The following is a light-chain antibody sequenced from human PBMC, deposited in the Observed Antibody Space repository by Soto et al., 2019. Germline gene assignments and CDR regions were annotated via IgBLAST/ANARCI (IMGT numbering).Light chain of an antibody. Sequence: DVQMPQSPSSLSASVGDTVTITCRAGQTFNNYLNWYQHKPGKAPKLLIYAASALQTGVPSRFSASASGTDFTLTITNLQPEDFATYYCQQSYLSLQSFGQGTKSQI. CDR3: QQSYLSLQS. V-gene: IGKV1-39*01. J-gene: IGKJ2*03. CDR1: QTFNNY. CDR2: AAS.